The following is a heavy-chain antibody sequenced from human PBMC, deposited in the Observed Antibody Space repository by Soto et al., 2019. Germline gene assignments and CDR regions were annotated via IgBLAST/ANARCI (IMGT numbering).Heavy chain of an antibody. Sequence: APVKGSCKASGYTFTSDGVSWRRQAPGQGLEWMGWISAYNGNTNYAQKLQGRVTMTTDTSTSTAYMELRSLRSDDTAVYYCARGISGWCDYWGQGTLVTVSS. V-gene: IGHV1-18*01. J-gene: IGHJ4*02. CDR2: ISAYNGNT. CDR1: GYTFTSDG. D-gene: IGHD6-19*01. CDR3: ARGISGWCDY.